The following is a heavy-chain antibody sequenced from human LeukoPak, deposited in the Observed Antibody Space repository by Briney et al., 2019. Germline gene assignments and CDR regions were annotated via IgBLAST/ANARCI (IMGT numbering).Heavy chain of an antibody. CDR2: IYYSGST. CDR1: GGSFSCYY. D-gene: IGHD3-10*01. CDR3: ARRYGSGSSGTFDY. J-gene: IGHJ4*02. V-gene: IGHV4-59*01. Sequence: PSETLSLTCAVYGGSFSCYYWSWIRQPPGKRLEWIAYIYYSGSTNYNPSLKSRVTISVDTSKNQFSLKLSSVTAADTAVYYCARRYGSGSSGTFDYWGQGTLVTVSS.